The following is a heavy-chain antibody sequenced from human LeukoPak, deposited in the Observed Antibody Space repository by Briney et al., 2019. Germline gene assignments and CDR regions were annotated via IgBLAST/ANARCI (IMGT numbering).Heavy chain of an antibody. CDR1: GFTFSRFG. Sequence: PGGSLRLSCTASGFTFSRFGMHWVRQAPGKGLEWEAVIWFDESSTYYADSVKGRFTISRDNSKNMLYLQMNSLRVEDTGVYFCARDSAPYCGGDCYFDYWGHGTLVTVSS. D-gene: IGHD2-21*02. J-gene: IGHJ4*01. V-gene: IGHV3-33*01. CDR3: ARDSAPYCGGDCYFDY. CDR2: IWFDESST.